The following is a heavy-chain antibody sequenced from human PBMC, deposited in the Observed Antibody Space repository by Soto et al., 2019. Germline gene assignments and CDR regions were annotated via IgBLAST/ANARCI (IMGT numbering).Heavy chain of an antibody. D-gene: IGHD3-10*01. CDR1: GFTFSSYG. CDR2: ISYDGSNK. Sequence: QVQLVESGGGVVQPGRSLRLSCAASGFTFSSYGMHWVRQAPGKGLEWVAVISYDGSNKYYADSVKGRFTISRDNSKNTRYLQMNSLRAEDTAVYYCAKRRGGDYFDYWGQGTLVTVSS. V-gene: IGHV3-30*18. CDR3: AKRRGGDYFDY. J-gene: IGHJ4*02.